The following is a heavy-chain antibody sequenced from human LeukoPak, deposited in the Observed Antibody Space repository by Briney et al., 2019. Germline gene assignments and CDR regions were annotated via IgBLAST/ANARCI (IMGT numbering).Heavy chain of an antibody. D-gene: IGHD6-25*01. CDR1: GGSISSGGYY. Sequence: SQTLSVTCTVSGGSISSGGYYWSWIRQHPGKGLEWIGYIYYSGSTYYNPSLKSRVTISVDTSKNQFSLKLSSVTAADTAVYYCARGAALNAFDIWGQGTMVTVSS. CDR3: ARGAALNAFDI. V-gene: IGHV4-31*03. J-gene: IGHJ3*02. CDR2: IYYSGST.